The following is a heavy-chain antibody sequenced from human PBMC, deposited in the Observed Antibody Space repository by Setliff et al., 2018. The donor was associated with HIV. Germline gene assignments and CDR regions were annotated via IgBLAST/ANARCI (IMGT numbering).Heavy chain of an antibody. CDR1: DGSISRTSYY. CDR2: VYYTGST. J-gene: IGHJ4*02. CDR3: ASGREAVAGALHFYY. D-gene: IGHD6-19*01. V-gene: IGHV4-39*07. Sequence: PSETLSLTCTVSDGSISRTSYYWGWIRQPPGRGLEWIGSVYYTGSTYYNPSLKSRVTISVDTSKNQFSLKLNSVTAADTAVYYCASGREAVAGALHFYYWGQGPLVTVSS.